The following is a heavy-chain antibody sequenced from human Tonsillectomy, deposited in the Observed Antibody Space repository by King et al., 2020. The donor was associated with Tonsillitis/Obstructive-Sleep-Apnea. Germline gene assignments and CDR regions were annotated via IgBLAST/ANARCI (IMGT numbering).Heavy chain of an antibody. CDR3: AKDSPGDGAPFDI. V-gene: IGHV4-59*01. D-gene: IGHD7-27*01. Sequence: QLQLQESGPRLVNPSETLSLTCTVSGGSISSYWWSWIRQTPGKGLECIVYMYNSGNIDYNPSLKSRVSISVDTSKNQFTLNLRSVTAADTAVYYCAKDSPGDGAPFDIWGQGTMVTISS. CDR2: MYNSGNI. J-gene: IGHJ3*02. CDR1: GGSISSYW.